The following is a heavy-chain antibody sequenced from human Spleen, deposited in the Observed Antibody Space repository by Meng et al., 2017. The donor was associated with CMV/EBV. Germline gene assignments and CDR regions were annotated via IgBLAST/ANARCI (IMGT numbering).Heavy chain of an antibody. J-gene: IGHJ4*02. D-gene: IGHD2-2*02. CDR3: ASVGFCSGTTCYTGDYSSRRHFEH. V-gene: IGHV1-69*05. CDR2: IIPIFGTA. Sequence: IRWVGQDAGQGLGWVGGIIPIFGTANYAQKFQGRVAITTDESRVTAYMELRSLRSEDTAVYYCASVGFCSGTTCYTGDYSSRRHFEHWGQGTLVTVSS.